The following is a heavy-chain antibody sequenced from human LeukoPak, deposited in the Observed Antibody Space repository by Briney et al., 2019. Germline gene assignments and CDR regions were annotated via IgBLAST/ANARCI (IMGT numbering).Heavy chain of an antibody. J-gene: IGHJ6*02. Sequence: AGGSLRLSCAASGFTVSSNYMSWVRQAPGKGLEWVSVIYSGGSTYYADSVKGSFTISRDDSKNTLYLQMNSLRAEDTAVYYCARPTYYYDSSGYYGTSYGMDVWGQGTTVTVSS. CDR2: IYSGGST. D-gene: IGHD3-22*01. CDR3: ARPTYYYDSSGYYGTSYGMDV. V-gene: IGHV3-66*04. CDR1: GFTVSSNY.